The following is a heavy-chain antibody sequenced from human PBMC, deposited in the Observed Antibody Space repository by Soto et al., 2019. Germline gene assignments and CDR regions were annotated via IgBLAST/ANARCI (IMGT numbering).Heavy chain of an antibody. V-gene: IGHV3-66*01. CDR3: ARDPTDDWYFDL. D-gene: IGHD2-21*02. CDR1: GFSVSSYF. J-gene: IGHJ2*01. Sequence: EVQLVESGGGLVQPGGSLRLSCAASGFSVSSYFMTWVRQAPGKGLERASVIYTGGSTYYSDSVKGRFSVSRDNSKNTLYLQMDSLRVEDTAVYYCARDPTDDWYFDLWGRGTRVIVSS. CDR2: IYTGGST.